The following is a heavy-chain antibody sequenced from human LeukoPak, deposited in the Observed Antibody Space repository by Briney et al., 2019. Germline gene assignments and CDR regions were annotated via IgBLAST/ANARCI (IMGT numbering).Heavy chain of an antibody. J-gene: IGHJ4*02. Sequence: PSETLSLTCTVSGGSISNYYWSWIRQSPEKGLEWIGYVYYSGTTNYNPSLKSRVTISVDTSKNQFSLKLNTVTAADTAVYYCARDRGVWFGELLDYWGPGTLVTVSS. CDR2: VYYSGTT. V-gene: IGHV4-59*01. D-gene: IGHD3-10*01. CDR3: ARDRGVWFGELLDY. CDR1: GGSISNYY.